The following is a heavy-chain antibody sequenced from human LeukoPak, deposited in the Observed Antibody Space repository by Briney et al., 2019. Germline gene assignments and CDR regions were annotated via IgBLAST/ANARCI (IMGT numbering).Heavy chain of an antibody. CDR1: DVSISSHY. J-gene: IGHJ4*02. CDR2: MRDTVNT. Sequence: SETLSLTCTVSDVSISSHYGSWLRQPPGKGLEWIAYMRDTVNTKDNPSFKSRLTLSADTSKNQFSLRLSSVTAADTAVYYCATIKRGNIYGYFDFWGQGILVTVSS. D-gene: IGHD5-18*01. CDR3: ATIKRGNIYGYFDF. V-gene: IGHV4-59*11.